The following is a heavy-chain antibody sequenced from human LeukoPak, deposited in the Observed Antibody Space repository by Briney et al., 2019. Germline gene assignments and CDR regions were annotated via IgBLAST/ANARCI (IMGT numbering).Heavy chain of an antibody. J-gene: IGHJ4*02. D-gene: IGHD6-6*01. CDR3: ANSYSSSSAFYSDS. V-gene: IGHV3-23*01. CDR1: GFSFNTYR. Sequence: PGGALRLSCAASGFSFNTYRMSLVRQTPGEGLEWGSSISDSGSNSYYAYSVTGRFTISRDNSQNTVYLQLNSLRAEDTDIYYCANSYSSSSAFYSDSWGQGTLVTVSS. CDR2: ISDSGSNS.